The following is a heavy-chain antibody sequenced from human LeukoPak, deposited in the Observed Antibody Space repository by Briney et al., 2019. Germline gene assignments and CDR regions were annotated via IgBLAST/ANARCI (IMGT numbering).Heavy chain of an antibody. J-gene: IGHJ4*02. CDR1: GYYFTGYY. Sequence: ASVKVSCKASGYYFTGYYMHWVRQAPGQGLEWMGWINPNSGATNYAQKLQGRVTMTTDTSTSTAYMELRSLRSDDTAVYYCARDFGVVVVAAADYWGQGTLVTVSS. V-gene: IGHV1-2*02. D-gene: IGHD2-15*01. CDR3: ARDFGVVVVAAADY. CDR2: INPNSGAT.